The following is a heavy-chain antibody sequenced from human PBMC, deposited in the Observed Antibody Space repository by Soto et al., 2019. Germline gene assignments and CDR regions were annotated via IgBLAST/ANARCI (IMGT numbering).Heavy chain of an antibody. CDR2: INAANGNT. Sequence: QVQLVQSGAEVKKPGASVKVSCKASGYTFTSYAMHWVRQAPGQRLEWMGWINAANGNTKYSQKFQGRVTITRDTSASTAYMELSSLRSEDTAVYYCARGLVRGVLYYYYYYMDVWGKGTTVTVSS. CDR3: ARGLVRGVLYYYYYYMDV. D-gene: IGHD3-10*01. CDR1: GYTFTSYA. V-gene: IGHV1-3*01. J-gene: IGHJ6*03.